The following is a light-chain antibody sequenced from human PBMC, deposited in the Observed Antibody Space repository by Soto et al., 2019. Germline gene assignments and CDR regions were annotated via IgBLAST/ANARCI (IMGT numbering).Light chain of an antibody. CDR3: SSYTSGSLYV. J-gene: IGLJ1*01. V-gene: IGLV2-14*03. CDR2: DVN. Sequence: QSVLTQPASVSGSPGQSIAISCTGTSSDVGGYNYVSWYQQHPGKAPKVMIYDVNNRPSGVSDRFSGSKSGNTASLTISGLQADDEADYYCSSYTSGSLYVFGTGTKVT. CDR1: SSDVGGYNY.